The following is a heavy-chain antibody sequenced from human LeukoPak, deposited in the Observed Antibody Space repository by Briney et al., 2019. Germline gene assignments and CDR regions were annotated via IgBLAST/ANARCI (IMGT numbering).Heavy chain of an antibody. CDR2: INSGGSST. V-gene: IGHV3-74*01. D-gene: IGHD4-17*01. J-gene: IGHJ6*03. Sequence: PGGSLRLSCAASGFTLSKYWMHWVRQAPGKGPVWVSRINSGGSSTSYADSVKGRFTISRDNAKNTLYLQMNSLRAEDTAVYYCARDDYGAGYYYMDDWGKGTTVTVSS. CDR1: GFTLSKYW. CDR3: ARDDYGAGYYYMDD.